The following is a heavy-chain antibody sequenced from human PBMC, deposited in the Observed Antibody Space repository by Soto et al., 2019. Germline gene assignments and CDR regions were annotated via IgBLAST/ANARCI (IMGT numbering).Heavy chain of an antibody. CDR3: ARDRDRWFGELLPHVSPIDY. V-gene: IGHV3-48*01. CDR1: GFTFSSYS. D-gene: IGHD3-10*01. J-gene: IGHJ4*02. CDR2: ISSSSSTI. Sequence: PGGSLRLSCAASGFTFSSYSMNWVRQAPGKGLEWVSYISSSSSTIYYADSVKGRFTISRDNAKNSLYLQMNSLRAEDTAVYYCARDRDRWFGELLPHVSPIDYWGQGTLVTVSS.